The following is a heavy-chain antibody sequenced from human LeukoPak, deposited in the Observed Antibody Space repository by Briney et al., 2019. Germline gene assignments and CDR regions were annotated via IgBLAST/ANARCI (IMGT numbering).Heavy chain of an antibody. V-gene: IGHV5-51*01. Sequence: GEALKISFKGSGSSFTSYWIGGVRPMPGKGREWMGIIYPGDSDTRYSPSLQGQVTISADKSISTAYLQWSSLKASDTAMYYCARGKEYSYGPFDYWGQGTLVTVSS. J-gene: IGHJ4*02. CDR3: ARGKEYSYGPFDY. CDR2: IYPGDSDT. D-gene: IGHD5-18*01. CDR1: GSSFTSYW.